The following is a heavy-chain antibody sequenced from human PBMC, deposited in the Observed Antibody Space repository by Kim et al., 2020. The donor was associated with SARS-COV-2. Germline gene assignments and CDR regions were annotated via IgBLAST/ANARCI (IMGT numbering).Heavy chain of an antibody. CDR3: AKDRKAGDGRWEFDV. J-gene: IGHJ3*01. Sequence: GGSLRLSCKASGVTLSTQTVSWVRQAPGKGLECVSGIGVGGGAIFYADSVKGRSTISRDDSKETVYLQMNSLRVEDTAIYYCAKDRKAGDGRWEFDVWG. CDR2: IGVGGGAI. D-gene: IGHD6-13*01. V-gene: IGHV3-23*01. CDR1: GVTLSTQT.